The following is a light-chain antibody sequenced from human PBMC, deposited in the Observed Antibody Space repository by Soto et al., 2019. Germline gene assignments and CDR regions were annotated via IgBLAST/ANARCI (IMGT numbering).Light chain of an antibody. Sequence: DIQMTQCPSTLSASVGDRVTITCRASQSISSWLAWYQQKPGKAPNLLIYKASSLATGVPSRFSGSGSGTEFTLTISSLQPDDFATYYCQQYNSYLWTFGQGTKVEIK. V-gene: IGKV1-5*03. CDR2: KAS. J-gene: IGKJ1*01. CDR3: QQYNSYLWT. CDR1: QSISSW.